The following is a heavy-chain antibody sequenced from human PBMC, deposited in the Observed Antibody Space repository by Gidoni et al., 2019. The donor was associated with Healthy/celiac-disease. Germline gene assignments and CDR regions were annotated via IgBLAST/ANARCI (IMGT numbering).Heavy chain of an antibody. J-gene: IGHJ6*02. Sequence: EVQLVESGGGLVQHWGSLRLSCAASGFTLSSNYMSWVRQPPGKGLEWVSVIYSGGSTYYADSVKGRFNITRDNSKNTLYLQMNSLRAEDTAVYYCARDPEAGNYYYYYGMDVWGQGTTVTVSS. D-gene: IGHD6-19*01. CDR3: ARDPEAGNYYYYYGMDV. V-gene: IGHV3-66*01. CDR1: GFTLSSNY. CDR2: IYSGGST.